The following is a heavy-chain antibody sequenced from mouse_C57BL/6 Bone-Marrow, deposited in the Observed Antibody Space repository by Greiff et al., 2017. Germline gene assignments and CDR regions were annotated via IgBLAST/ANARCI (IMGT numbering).Heavy chain of an antibody. CDR3: AIYGIYYDYDGEYYAMDY. J-gene: IGHJ4*01. D-gene: IGHD2-4*01. V-gene: IGHV1-74*01. CDR2: IHPSDSAT. Sequence: VQLQQPGAELVKPGASVKVSCKASGYTFTSYWMHWVKQRPGQGLEWIGRIHPSDSATNYNQKFKGKDNLTVDNSSSTAYMQLSSLTYEDSAVYYCAIYGIYYDYDGEYYAMDYWGQGTSVTVSS. CDR1: GYTFTSYW.